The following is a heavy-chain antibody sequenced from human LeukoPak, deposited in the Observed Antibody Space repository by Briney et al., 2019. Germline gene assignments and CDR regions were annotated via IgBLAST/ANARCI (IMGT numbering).Heavy chain of an antibody. V-gene: IGHV3-30-3*01. CDR2: ISYDGSNK. J-gene: IGHJ4*02. D-gene: IGHD3-10*01. CDR1: GFTFSSYA. CDR3: AREDGRKYYGSGSPPQQFDY. Sequence: GGSLRLSCAASGFTFSSYAMHWVRQAPGKGLEWVAVISYDGSNKYYADSVKGRFTISRDNSKNTPYLQMNSLRAEDTAVYYCAREDGRKYYGSGSPPQQFDYWGQGTLVTVSS.